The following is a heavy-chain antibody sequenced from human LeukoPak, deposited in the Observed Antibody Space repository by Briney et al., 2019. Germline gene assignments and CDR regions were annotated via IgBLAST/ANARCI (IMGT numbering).Heavy chain of an antibody. Sequence: PGGSLRLSCAASGFTFSSYSMNWVRQAPGKGLEWVSYISSTSTTIYYADSVKGRFTISRDNAENSLYLQMNSLRAEDTAVYYCASYTSSWYDAFDIWGQGTMVTVSS. J-gene: IGHJ3*02. CDR2: ISSTSTTI. V-gene: IGHV3-48*04. CDR3: ASYTSSWYDAFDI. CDR1: GFTFSSYS. D-gene: IGHD6-13*01.